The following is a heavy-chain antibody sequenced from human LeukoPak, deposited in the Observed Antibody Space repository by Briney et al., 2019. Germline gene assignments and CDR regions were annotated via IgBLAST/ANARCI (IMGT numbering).Heavy chain of an antibody. V-gene: IGHV1-69*13. CDR2: IIPILGTA. J-gene: IGHJ4*02. CDR3: ARDITYYYDSSGYRSFDY. D-gene: IGHD3-22*01. CDR1: GGTFSSYA. Sequence: SVKVSCKASGGTFSSYAISWVRQAPGQGLEWMGGIIPILGTANYAQKFQGRVTITADESTSTAYMELSSLRSEDTAVYYCARDITYYYDSSGYRSFDYWGQGTLVTVSS.